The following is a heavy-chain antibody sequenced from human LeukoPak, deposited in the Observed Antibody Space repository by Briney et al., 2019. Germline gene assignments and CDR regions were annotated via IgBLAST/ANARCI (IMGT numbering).Heavy chain of an antibody. CDR1: GFTFSSYA. V-gene: IGHV3-23*01. J-gene: IGHJ4*02. D-gene: IGHD6-13*01. CDR3: AKHSSSWYDFYDC. CDR2: ISGSGGST. Sequence: GGSLRLSCAASGFTFSSYAMSWARQAPGKGLEWVSAISGSGGSTYYADSVKGRFTISRDNSKNTLYLQMNSLRAEDTAVYYCAKHSSSWYDFYDCWGQGTLVTVSS.